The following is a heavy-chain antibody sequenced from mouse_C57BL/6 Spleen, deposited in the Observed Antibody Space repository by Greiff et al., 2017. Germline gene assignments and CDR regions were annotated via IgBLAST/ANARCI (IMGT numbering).Heavy chain of an antibody. CDR1: GYTFTSYW. CDR3: ARFPPIYYDAMDY. CDR2: INPSSGYT. J-gene: IGHJ4*01. D-gene: IGHD2-1*01. V-gene: IGHV1-7*01. Sequence: QVQLQQSGAELAKPGASVKLSCKASGYTFTSYWMHWVHQRPGQGLEWIGYINPSSGYTKYNQKFKDKATLTADKSDSTAYMQLSSLTYEDSAFYYCARFPPIYYDAMDYWCQGTSVTVSS.